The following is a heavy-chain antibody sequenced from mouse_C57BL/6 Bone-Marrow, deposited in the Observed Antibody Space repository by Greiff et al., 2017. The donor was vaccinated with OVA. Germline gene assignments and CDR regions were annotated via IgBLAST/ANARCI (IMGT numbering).Heavy chain of an antibody. D-gene: IGHD4-1*01. CDR2: IVPGSGDT. CDR3: TSNWGFAY. V-gene: IGHV14-4*01. CDR1: GFNITDDY. Sequence: VQLQQSGAELVRPGASVKLSCTASGFNITDDYMLWVKQRPEQGLEWIGCIVPGSGDTEYASNFQGKATITADTSSNTAYLQLSSLTSEDTAVYYCTSNWGFAYWDEGTLVSVSA. J-gene: IGHJ3*01.